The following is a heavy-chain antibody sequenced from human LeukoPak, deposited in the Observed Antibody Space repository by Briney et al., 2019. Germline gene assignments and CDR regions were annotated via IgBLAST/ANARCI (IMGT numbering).Heavy chain of an antibody. J-gene: IGHJ4*02. CDR1: GYTFTSYY. Sequence: ASVTVSCKASGYTFTSYYMHWVRQAPGQGHEWMGIINPSGGSTSYAHKFQGRVTMTRDRSTSRVYMELSSLRSEDTAVYYCARDFTSTFDYWGQGTLVTVSS. CDR2: INPSGGST. V-gene: IGHV1-46*01. CDR3: ARDFTSTFDY.